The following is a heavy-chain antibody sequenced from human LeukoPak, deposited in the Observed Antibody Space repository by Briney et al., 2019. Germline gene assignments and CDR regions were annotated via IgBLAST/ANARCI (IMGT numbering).Heavy chain of an antibody. J-gene: IGHJ4*02. CDR3: ACGDLSGEDYFDY. CDR1: GYTFTSYA. V-gene: IGHV1-3*01. Sequence: GASVKVSCKASGYTFTSYAMHWVRQAPGQRLEWMGWINAGNGNTKYSQKFQGRVTITRDTSASTAYMELSSLRSEDTAVYYCACGDLSGEDYFDYWGQGTLVTVSS. CDR2: INAGNGNT. D-gene: IGHD3-10*01.